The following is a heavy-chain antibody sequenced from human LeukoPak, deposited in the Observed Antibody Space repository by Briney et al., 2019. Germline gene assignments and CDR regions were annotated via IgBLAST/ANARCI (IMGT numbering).Heavy chain of an antibody. D-gene: IGHD6-13*01. CDR1: GFSFSTFW. Sequence: GGPLRLSGAASGFSFSTFWMTWVRQAPGNGLEWVANINGDGSVAFYGDSVKVRFTISRDNAKNSLYLQMNSLRDEDTGVYYCATTADTAAGPYWGQGALVTVSS. V-gene: IGHV3-7*01. CDR3: ATTADTAAGPY. J-gene: IGHJ4*02. CDR2: INGDGSVA.